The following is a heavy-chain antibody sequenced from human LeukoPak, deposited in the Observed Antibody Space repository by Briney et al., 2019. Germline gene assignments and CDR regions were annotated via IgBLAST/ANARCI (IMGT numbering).Heavy chain of an antibody. Sequence: PSETLSLTCTVSGGSISSGNYWWSWIRQPPGKGLEWIGYIYYSGSTYYNPSLKSRVTISVDTSKNQFSLKLSSVTAADTAVYYCAREPYYYGSGSLYYFDYWGQGTLVTVSS. D-gene: IGHD3-10*01. J-gene: IGHJ4*02. V-gene: IGHV4-30-4*08. CDR3: AREPYYYGSGSLYYFDY. CDR1: GGSISSGNYW. CDR2: IYYSGST.